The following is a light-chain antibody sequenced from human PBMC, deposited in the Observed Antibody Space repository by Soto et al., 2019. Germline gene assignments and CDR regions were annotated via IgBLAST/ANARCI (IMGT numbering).Light chain of an antibody. J-gene: IGLJ1*01. V-gene: IGLV2-14*01. Sequence: QSALTQPASVSGSPGQSITISCTGTSGDVGGYYYVSWYQQLPGKAPTLMISEVSNRPSGVSNRFSGSKSGNTASLTISGLQAEDEADYYCSSYTAGGTIFGTGTKLTVL. CDR3: SSYTAGGTI. CDR2: EVS. CDR1: SGDVGGYYY.